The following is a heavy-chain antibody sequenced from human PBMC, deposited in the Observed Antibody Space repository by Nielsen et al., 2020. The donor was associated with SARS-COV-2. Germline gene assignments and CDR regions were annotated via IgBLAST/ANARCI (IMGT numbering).Heavy chain of an antibody. D-gene: IGHD4-17*01. J-gene: IGHJ4*02. CDR3: AKDYDYGDYATLDY. CDR1: GFTVSSNY. CDR2: ISGSGGST. V-gene: IGHV3-23*01. Sequence: GGSLRLSCAASGFTVSSNYMSWVRQAPGKGLEWVSAISGSGGSTYYADSVKGRFTISRDNSKNTLYLQMNSLRAEDTAVYYCAKDYDYGDYATLDYWGQGTLVTVSS.